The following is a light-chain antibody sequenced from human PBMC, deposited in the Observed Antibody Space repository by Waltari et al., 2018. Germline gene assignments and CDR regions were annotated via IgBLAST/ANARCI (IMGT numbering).Light chain of an antibody. CDR1: SSNIGSSF. V-gene: IGLV1-47*01. CDR2: SYN. Sequence: QSVLNQPPSASGAPGPEVHISCSGSSSNIGSSFVACYQHHPRTAPNLLIYSYNQRPPGSPDPFSCSKSGTAASLAISGLRTEDVAEYYCDTWEDSRSGRVFGGGTKLTVL. CDR3: DTWEDSRSGRV. J-gene: IGLJ3*02.